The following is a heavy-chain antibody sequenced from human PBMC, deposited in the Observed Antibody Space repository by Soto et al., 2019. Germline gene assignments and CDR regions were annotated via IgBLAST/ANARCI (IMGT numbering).Heavy chain of an antibody. CDR1: GFRLSNHF. CDR2: IKEDGREK. J-gene: IGHJ6*02. Sequence: EMQLVESGGGLVQPGGSLRLSCVASGFRLSNHFMNWVRQAPGKGLEWVATIKEDGREKYYVESVEGRFTISRDNGKNSLYLEVSNVRDGDTAVYYCASPRFRGMDVWGQGTTVTVSS. V-gene: IGHV3-7*03. CDR3: ASPRFRGMDV. D-gene: IGHD3-10*01.